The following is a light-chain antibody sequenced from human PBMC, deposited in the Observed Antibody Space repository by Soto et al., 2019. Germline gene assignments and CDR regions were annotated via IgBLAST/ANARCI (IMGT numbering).Light chain of an antibody. CDR3: QQRSNWPPEVT. CDR1: QSVSSS. Sequence: EIVLTQSPDTLSLSPGERATLSCRASQSVSSSLAWYQQKPGQAPRLLIYNASKRDTGIPARFSGSGSGTAFTLTISSLEHADFAVYHCQQRSNWPPEVTFGPGTKVDIK. CDR2: NAS. J-gene: IGKJ3*01. V-gene: IGKV3-11*01.